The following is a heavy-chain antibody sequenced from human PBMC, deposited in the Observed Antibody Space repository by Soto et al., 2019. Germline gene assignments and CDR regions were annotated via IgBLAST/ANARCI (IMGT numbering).Heavy chain of an antibody. CDR1: GGSISSGGYY. CDR2: IYYSGST. Sequence: SVTRSLTCPVSGGSISSGGYYWSWIRQHPGKGLEWIGYIYYSGSTYYNPSLKSRVTISVDTSKNQFSLKLSSVTAADTAVYYCARATVTIFGVVIISYYGMDVWGQGTTVTVSS. J-gene: IGHJ6*02. D-gene: IGHD3-3*01. V-gene: IGHV4-31*03. CDR3: ARATVTIFGVVIISYYGMDV.